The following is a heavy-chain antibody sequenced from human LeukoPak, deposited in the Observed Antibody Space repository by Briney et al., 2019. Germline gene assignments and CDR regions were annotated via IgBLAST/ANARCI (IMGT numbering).Heavy chain of an antibody. CDR3: AREGYCSSTSCYSAFDV. D-gene: IGHD2-2*01. CDR2: IIPIFGTA. Sequence: SVKVSCKASGGTFSSYAISWVRQAPGQGLEWMGGIIPIFGTANYAQKFQGRVTITADESTSTAYMELSSLRSEDTAVYYYAREGYCSSTSCYSAFDVWGQGTMVTVSS. V-gene: IGHV1-69*13. CDR1: GGTFSSYA. J-gene: IGHJ3*01.